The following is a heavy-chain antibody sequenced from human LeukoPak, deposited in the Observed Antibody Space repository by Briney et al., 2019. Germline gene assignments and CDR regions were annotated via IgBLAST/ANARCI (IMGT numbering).Heavy chain of an antibody. Sequence: GGSLRLSCAASGFTFSSYGMSWVRQAPGKGLEWVSAISGSGFSTYYAESVKGRFTISRDNAKNSLYLQMNSLRAEDTAVYYCARDLVRGRGSWYASGYYYMDVWGKGTTVTVSS. V-gene: IGHV3-23*01. D-gene: IGHD6-13*01. J-gene: IGHJ6*03. CDR1: GFTFSSYG. CDR3: ARDLVRGRGSWYASGYYYMDV. CDR2: ISGSGFST.